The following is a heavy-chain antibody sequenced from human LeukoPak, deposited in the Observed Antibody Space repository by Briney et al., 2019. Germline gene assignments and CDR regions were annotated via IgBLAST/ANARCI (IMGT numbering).Heavy chain of an antibody. CDR2: IKQDGSEK. Sequence: GGSLRLSCAASGFTFSSSWMSWVRQAPEKGLEWVANIKQDGSEKHYVDSVKGRFTISRDNAKNSLYLQMNSLRAEDTAVYYCARDRYSYRPSSPDYWGQGTLVTVSS. D-gene: IGHD5-18*01. V-gene: IGHV3-7*01. CDR3: ARDRYSYRPSSPDY. CDR1: GFTFSSSW. J-gene: IGHJ4*02.